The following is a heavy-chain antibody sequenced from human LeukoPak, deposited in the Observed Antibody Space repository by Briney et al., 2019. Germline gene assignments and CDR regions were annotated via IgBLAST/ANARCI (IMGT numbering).Heavy chain of an antibody. CDR2: IIPLFGTA. Sequence: ASVKVSCKASGGTFSNYAISWVRQAPGQGLEWMGGIIPLFGTANYAQKFQGRVTITADRSTSTAYMELGSLRSEDTAVYYCASRTPYSGYDLFDDWGHGTLVTVSS. D-gene: IGHD5-12*01. CDR3: ASRTPYSGYDLFDD. CDR1: GGTFSNYA. V-gene: IGHV1-69*06. J-gene: IGHJ4*01.